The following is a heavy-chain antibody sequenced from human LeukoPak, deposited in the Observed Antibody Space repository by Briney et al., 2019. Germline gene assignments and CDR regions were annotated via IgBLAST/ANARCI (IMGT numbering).Heavy chain of an antibody. CDR3: ARGPQLHDAFDI. CDR2: ISSSSTYI. CDR1: GFTFSSYA. J-gene: IGHJ3*02. D-gene: IGHD1-26*01. Sequence: GGSLRLSCAASGFTFSSYAMNWVRQAPGKGLEWVSSISSSSTYIYYAESVKGRFTISRDDAKNSLYLQMNSLRAEDTAVYYCARGPQLHDAFDIWGQGTMVTVSS. V-gene: IGHV3-21*01.